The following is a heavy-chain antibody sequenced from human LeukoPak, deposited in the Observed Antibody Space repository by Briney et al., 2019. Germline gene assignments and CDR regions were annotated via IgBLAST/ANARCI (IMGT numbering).Heavy chain of an antibody. Sequence: PGGSLRLSCAASGFTFSTYRMTWVRQAXXXXXXXISSISSDSNYIFYADSLKGRFTISRDNAKNSLYLQMISLRAEDTAVYYCARVAFGLYVMDVWGQGTTVAVSS. D-gene: IGHD3/OR15-3a*01. CDR2: ISSDSNYI. CDR3: ARVAFGLYVMDV. V-gene: IGHV3-21*01. CDR1: GFTFSTYR. J-gene: IGHJ6*02.